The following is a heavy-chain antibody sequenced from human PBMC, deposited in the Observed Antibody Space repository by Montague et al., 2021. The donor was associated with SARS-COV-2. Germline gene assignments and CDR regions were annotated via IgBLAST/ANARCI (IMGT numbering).Heavy chain of an antibody. CDR1: GGSITNYY. CDR2: IYYSATT. CDR3: ARLRRGTYYVSSDP. V-gene: IGHV4-59*12. D-gene: IGHD1-26*01. Sequence: SETLSLTCTVSGGSITNYYWTWIRQPPGRGLEWIGYIYYSATTNYNPSLKSRVTMSIDTSKNQFSLSLSSVTAADSAVYYCARLRRGTYYVSSDPWGQGTLVSVSS. J-gene: IGHJ5*02.